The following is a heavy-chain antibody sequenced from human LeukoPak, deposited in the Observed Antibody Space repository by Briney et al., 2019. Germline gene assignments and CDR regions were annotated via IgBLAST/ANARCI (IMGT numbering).Heavy chain of an antibody. J-gene: IGHJ4*02. V-gene: IGHV3-23*01. CDR2: ITGAGTST. Sequence: GGSLRLSCVASGFTFKSYGMTWVRQVPGKGLEWLSSITGAGTSTKYADSVNGRFTISRDNSKNTLSLQMTGLRAEDTAVYYCARKVAVAMDLNYWGQGTLVTVSS. CDR1: GFTFKSYG. CDR3: ARKVAVAMDLNY. D-gene: IGHD5-18*01.